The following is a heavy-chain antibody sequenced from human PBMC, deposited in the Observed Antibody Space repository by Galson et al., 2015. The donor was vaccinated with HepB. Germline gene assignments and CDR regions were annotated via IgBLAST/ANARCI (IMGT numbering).Heavy chain of an antibody. D-gene: IGHD1-1*01. Sequence: SLRLSCAASGFTFSDYYMSWIRQAPGKGLEWVSYISSSSYTNYADSVKGRFTISRDNAKNSLYLQMNSLRAEDTAAYYGARSWNDGTPRTLWGQGTLVTVSS. J-gene: IGHJ4*02. CDR2: ISSSSYT. V-gene: IGHV3-11*06. CDR3: ARSWNDGTPRTL. CDR1: GFTFSDYY.